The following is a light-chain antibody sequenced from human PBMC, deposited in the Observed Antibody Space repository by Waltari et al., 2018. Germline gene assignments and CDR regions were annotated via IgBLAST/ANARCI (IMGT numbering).Light chain of an antibody. J-gene: IGKJ2*01. CDR1: QSVVTW. V-gene: IGKV1-5*03. CDR2: GAS. Sequence: DIQLTQSPSTLSASVGDGVTIACRASQSVVTWLAWYQQKPGKAPRLLIYGASSLESGVPSMFSGSGSGTEFTLSISSLQPDDFATYYCQQYNNYPYTFGQGTKLEIK. CDR3: QQYNNYPYT.